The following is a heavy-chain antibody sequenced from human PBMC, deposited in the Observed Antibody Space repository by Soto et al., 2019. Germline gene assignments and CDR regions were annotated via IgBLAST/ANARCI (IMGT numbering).Heavy chain of an antibody. CDR3: ARHPEGNGPPAPNWFDP. Sequence: SETLSLTCTVSGGSISSSSYYWGWIRQPPGKGLEWIGSIYYSGSTYYNPALKSRVTISVDTSKNQFSLKLSSVTAADTAVYYCARHPEGNGPPAPNWFDPWGQGTLVTVSS. D-gene: IGHD2-8*01. J-gene: IGHJ5*02. CDR2: IYYSGST. CDR1: GGSISSSSYY. V-gene: IGHV4-39*01.